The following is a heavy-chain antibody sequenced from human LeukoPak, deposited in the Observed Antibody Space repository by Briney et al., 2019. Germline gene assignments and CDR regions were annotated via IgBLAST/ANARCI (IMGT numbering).Heavy chain of an antibody. CDR1: GFTFNDNT. CDR3: ARYYCSGGSCYSEPYYMDV. Sequence: GGSLRLSCAASGFTFNDNTIHWVRQAPGKGLEWVCLISWNGVSTYYADSVKGRFTISRDNSKNSLYLQMNSLRIEDTALYYCARYYCSGGSCYSEPYYMDVWGKGTTVTVSS. CDR2: ISWNGVST. V-gene: IGHV3-43*01. D-gene: IGHD2-15*01. J-gene: IGHJ6*03.